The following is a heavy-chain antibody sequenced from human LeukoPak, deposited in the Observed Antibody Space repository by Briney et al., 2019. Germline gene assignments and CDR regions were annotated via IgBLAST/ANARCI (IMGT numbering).Heavy chain of an antibody. CDR2: VTSDGRWT. CDR3: AKGTSWFGED. J-gene: IGHJ4*02. D-gene: IGHD3-10*01. Sequence: GGSLRLSCAASGITFSTYAMTWVRQAPGKGLEWVAAVTSDGRWTNYADSVKGRFTVSRDNSKDTLFMFMSSLRAEDTAVYYCAKGTSWFGEDWGLGTLVTVSS. CDR1: GITFSTYA. V-gene: IGHV3-23*01.